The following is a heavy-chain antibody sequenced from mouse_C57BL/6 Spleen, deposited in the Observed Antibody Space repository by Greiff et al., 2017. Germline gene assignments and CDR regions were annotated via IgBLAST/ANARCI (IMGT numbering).Heavy chain of an antibody. Sequence: QVQLQQPGAELVKPGASVKLSCKASGYTFTSYWMQWVKQRPGPGLAWIGEIDPSDSYTNYNQKFKGKATLTVDPSSSTAYMQLSSLTSEDSAVYYCARFYYGSYYAMDYWGQGTSVTVSS. V-gene: IGHV1-50*01. CDR3: ARFYYGSYYAMDY. D-gene: IGHD1-1*01. CDR1: GYTFTSYW. J-gene: IGHJ4*01. CDR2: IDPSDSYT.